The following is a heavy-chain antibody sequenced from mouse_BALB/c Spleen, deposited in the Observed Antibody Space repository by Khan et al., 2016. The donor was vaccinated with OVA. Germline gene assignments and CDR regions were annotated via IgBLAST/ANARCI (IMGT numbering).Heavy chain of an antibody. CDR2: ISYSGRT. J-gene: IGHJ2*01. V-gene: IGHV3-2*02. Sequence: EVQLQESGPGLVNPSQSLSLTCTVTGYSITSDYAWNWIRQFPGNKLEWMGYISYSGRTSYNPSLKSRLSITRDTSKNQVFLQLNSVTTEVTASYFCARSVTITTVVATDFDYWGQGTTLTVSS. CDR3: ARSVTITTVVATDFDY. CDR1: GYSITSDYA. D-gene: IGHD1-1*01.